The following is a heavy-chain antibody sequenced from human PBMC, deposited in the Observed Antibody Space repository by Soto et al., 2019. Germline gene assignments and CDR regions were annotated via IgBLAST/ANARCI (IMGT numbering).Heavy chain of an antibody. D-gene: IGHD3-22*01. CDR3: ARDFYWAYYYDCSGYGYGWYDP. CDR1: GYTFTSYG. Sequence: WASVKVSCKASGYTFTSYGISWVRQAPGQGLEWMGWISAYNGNTNYAQKLQGRVTMTIDTSTSTAYMELRSLRSDDTAVYYCARDFYWAYYYDCSGYGYGWYDPWGQGTLVTVSS. V-gene: IGHV1-18*01. J-gene: IGHJ5*02. CDR2: ISAYNGNT.